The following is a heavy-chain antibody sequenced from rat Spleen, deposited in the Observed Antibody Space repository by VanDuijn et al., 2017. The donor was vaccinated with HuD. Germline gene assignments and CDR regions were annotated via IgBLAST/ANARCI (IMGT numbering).Heavy chain of an antibody. J-gene: IGHJ3*01. CDR1: GFTFRNYW. D-gene: IGHD1-1*01. V-gene: IGHV5-31*01. Sequence: EVQLVETGGGLVQPGRSLKLSCVASGFTFRNYWMNWIRQAPGKGLEWVASITNNGGNVYYPDRVKGRLTVSRDNAQNPLYLQMNSLRSEDTATYYCTTVLQGHGFAYWGQGTLVTVSS. CDR3: TTVLQGHGFAY. CDR2: ITNNGGNV.